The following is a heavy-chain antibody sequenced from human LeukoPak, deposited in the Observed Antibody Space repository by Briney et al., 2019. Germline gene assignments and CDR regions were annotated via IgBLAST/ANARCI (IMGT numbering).Heavy chain of an antibody. CDR2: IYYSGST. CDR3: ARGKTYYFDY. V-gene: IGHV4-59*01. CDR1: GGSISSYY. J-gene: IGHJ4*02. Sequence: PSETLSLTYTVSGGSISSYYWSWIRQPPGKGLEWIGYIYYSGSTNYNPSLKSRVTISVDTSKNQFSLRLSSVTAADTAVYYCARGKTYYFDYWGQGTLVTVSS. D-gene: IGHD3-10*01.